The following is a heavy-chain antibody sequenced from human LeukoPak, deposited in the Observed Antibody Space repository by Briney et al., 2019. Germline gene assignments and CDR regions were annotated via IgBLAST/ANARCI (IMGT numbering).Heavy chain of an antibody. Sequence: PGGSLRLSCAASGFTVSSNYVNWVRQAPGKGLEWVAVISYDGSNKYYGDSVKGRFTISRDNSKNTLYLQMNSLRDEDTAVYYCAGKGYSSGCFDPWGQGTLVTVSS. CDR2: ISYDGSNK. CDR1: GFTVSSNY. CDR3: AGKGYSSGCFDP. V-gene: IGHV3-30*03. J-gene: IGHJ5*02. D-gene: IGHD6-19*01.